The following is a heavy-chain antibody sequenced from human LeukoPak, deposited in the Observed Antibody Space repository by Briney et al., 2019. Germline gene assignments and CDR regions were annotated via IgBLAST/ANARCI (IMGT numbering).Heavy chain of an antibody. V-gene: IGHV3-21*01. J-gene: IGHJ4*02. CDR1: GFTFSTYS. CDR2: IGGSSRSI. D-gene: IGHD3-9*01. Sequence: GGSLRLSCAASGFTFSTYSMNWVRQAPGKGLEWVSSIGGSSRSIYHADSVKGRFTISRDNAKSSLFLQMNSLRAEDTAVYYCAREVDEGFDNWGQGTLVTVSS. CDR3: AREVDEGFDN.